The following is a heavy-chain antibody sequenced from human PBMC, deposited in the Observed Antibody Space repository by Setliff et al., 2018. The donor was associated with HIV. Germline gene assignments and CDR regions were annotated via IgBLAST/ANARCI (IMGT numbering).Heavy chain of an antibody. CDR2: SNSDGSVI. J-gene: IGHJ5*02. Sequence: GGSLRLSCAASGFTFNTYWMHWVRQSPGKGLVWVSHSNSDGSVIQYADSVKGRFTISRDNAKNSLSLQMNNLRDEDTAVYFCARGDVVQFRGALDPWGQGALVTVSS. CDR3: ARGDVVQFRGALDP. D-gene: IGHD3-10*01. CDR1: GFTFNTYW. V-gene: IGHV3-74*03.